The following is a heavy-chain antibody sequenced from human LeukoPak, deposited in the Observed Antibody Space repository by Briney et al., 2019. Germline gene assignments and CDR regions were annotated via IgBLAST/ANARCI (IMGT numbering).Heavy chain of an antibody. CDR2: ISSSGSTI. D-gene: IGHD3-10*01. J-gene: IGHJ4*02. CDR3: ARDGFITMVRGVMDY. Sequence: GGSLRLSCAASGFTFSDYYMSWIRQAPGKGLEWVSYISSSGSTIYYADSVKGRFTISRDNAKNSLYLQMNSLRAEDTALYYCARDGFITMVRGVMDYWGQGTLVTVSS. V-gene: IGHV3-11*04. CDR1: GFTFSDYY.